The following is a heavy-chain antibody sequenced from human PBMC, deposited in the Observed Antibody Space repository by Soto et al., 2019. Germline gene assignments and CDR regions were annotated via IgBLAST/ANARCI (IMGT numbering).Heavy chain of an antibody. J-gene: IGHJ5*02. D-gene: IGHD1-26*01. CDR3: ARGHVPAPLVGAVVVGWFDP. CDR2: INHSGST. V-gene: IGHV4-34*01. Sequence: SETLSLTCAVYGGSFSGYYWSWIRQPPGKGLEWIGEINHSGSTNYNPSLKSRVTISVDTSKNQFSLKLSSVTAADTAVYYCARGHVPAPLVGAVVVGWFDPWGQGTLVTVSS. CDR1: GGSFSGYY.